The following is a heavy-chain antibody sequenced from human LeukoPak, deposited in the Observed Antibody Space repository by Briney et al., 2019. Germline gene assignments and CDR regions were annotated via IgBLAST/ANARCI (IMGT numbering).Heavy chain of an antibody. D-gene: IGHD6-19*01. J-gene: IGHJ3*02. Sequence: GASVKVSCKASGGTFSSYAISWVRQAPGQGLEWMGGIIPIFGAANYAQKFQGRVTITADKSTSTAYMELSSLRSEDTAVYYCARPMGKDSSGWPIDAFDIWAKGQWSPSLQ. CDR1: GGTFSSYA. CDR2: IIPIFGAA. CDR3: ARPMGKDSSGWPIDAFDI. V-gene: IGHV1-69*06.